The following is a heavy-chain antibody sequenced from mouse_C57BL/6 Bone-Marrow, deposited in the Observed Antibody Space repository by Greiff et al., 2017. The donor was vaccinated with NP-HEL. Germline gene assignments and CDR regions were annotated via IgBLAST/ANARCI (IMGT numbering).Heavy chain of an antibody. CDR3: ARGGGYSNYYAMDY. CDR1: GFTFSDYY. V-gene: IGHV5-12*01. CDR2: ISNGGGST. J-gene: IGHJ4*01. D-gene: IGHD2-5*01. Sequence: EVKLMESGGGLVQPGGSLKLSCAASGFTFSDYYMYWVRQTPEKRLEWVAYISNGGGSTYYPYTVKGRFTISRDNAKNTLYLQMSRLKSEETAMYYCARGGGYSNYYAMDYWGQGTSVTVSS.